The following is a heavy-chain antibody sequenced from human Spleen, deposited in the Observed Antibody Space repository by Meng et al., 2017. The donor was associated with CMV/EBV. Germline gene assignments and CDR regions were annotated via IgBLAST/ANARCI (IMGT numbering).Heavy chain of an antibody. J-gene: IGHJ4*02. Sequence: GGSLRLSCAASGLTFSGYWMHWVRQAPGKGLVWVSRINSDGSSTSYADSVKGRFSISRDNAKNTLYLQMNSLRAEDTAVYYCAKDQSSVVVSYFDYWGQGTLVTVSS. CDR1: GLTFSGYW. CDR3: AKDQSSVVVSYFDY. CDR2: INSDGSST. V-gene: IGHV3-74*01. D-gene: IGHD2-21*01.